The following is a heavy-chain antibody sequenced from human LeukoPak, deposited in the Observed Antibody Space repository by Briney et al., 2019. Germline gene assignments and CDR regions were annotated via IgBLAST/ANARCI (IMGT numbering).Heavy chain of an antibody. J-gene: IGHJ4*02. CDR2: ISISGDDT. D-gene: IGHD6-19*01. Sequence: PGASLRLSCAASGFTFSSYAMSWVRQAPGRGLEWVSAISISGDDTYYADSVKGRFNISRDNSRSTLYLQMNSLRAEDTALYYCAKLISNSGWPFDYWGQGTLVTVSS. CDR1: GFTFSSYA. V-gene: IGHV3-23*01. CDR3: AKLISNSGWPFDY.